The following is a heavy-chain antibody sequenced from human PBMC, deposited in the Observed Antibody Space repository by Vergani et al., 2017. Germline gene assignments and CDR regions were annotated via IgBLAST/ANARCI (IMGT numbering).Heavy chain of an antibody. CDR1: GYSISSGYY. J-gene: IGHJ6*02. V-gene: IGHV4-38-2*02. CDR3: ARDEVSGYQFYYYCMDV. D-gene: IGHD3-22*01. Sequence: QVQLQESGPGLVKPSETLSLTCAVSGYSISSGYYWGWIRQPPGKGLEWIGSIYHSGSTYYNPSLKSRVTISVDTSKNQFSLKLSSVTAADTAVYYCARDEVSGYQFYYYCMDVWGQGTTVTVSS. CDR2: IYHSGST.